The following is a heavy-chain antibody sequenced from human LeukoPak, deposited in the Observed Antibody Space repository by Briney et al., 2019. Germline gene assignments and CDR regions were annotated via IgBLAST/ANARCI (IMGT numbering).Heavy chain of an antibody. Sequence: PGGSLRLSCAASGFTFSDYYMSWLRQAPGKGLEWVSYISSSSSYTNYADSVKGRFTISRDNAKNSLYLQMNSLRVEDTAVYYCARAVAAEAPDYWGQGTLVTVSS. CDR3: ARAVAAEAPDY. CDR1: GFTFSDYY. D-gene: IGHD6-13*01. V-gene: IGHV3-11*06. CDR2: ISSSSSYT. J-gene: IGHJ4*02.